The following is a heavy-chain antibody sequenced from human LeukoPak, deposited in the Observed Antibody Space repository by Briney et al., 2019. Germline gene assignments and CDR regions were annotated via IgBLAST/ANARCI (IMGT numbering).Heavy chain of an antibody. CDR1: GGSISGYY. J-gene: IGHJ4*02. D-gene: IGHD6-13*01. Sequence: SETLSLTCTVSGGSISGYYWSWFRQPPGKGLDWFGIIFYSGSTKYNPSLKSRVTISLDTSKNQFSLKLSSVTAADTAVYYCARIKEKYSSSWPFDYWGRGTLVTVSS. CDR3: ARIKEKYSSSWPFDY. V-gene: IGHV4-59*01. CDR2: IFYSGST.